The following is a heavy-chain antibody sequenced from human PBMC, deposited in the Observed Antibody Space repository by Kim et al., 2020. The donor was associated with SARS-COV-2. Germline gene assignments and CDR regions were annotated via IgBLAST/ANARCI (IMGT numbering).Heavy chain of an antibody. CDR1: GFTFSSYS. Sequence: GGSLRLSCAASGFTFSSYSMNWVRQAPGKGLEWVSYISSSSSTIYYADSVKGRFTISRDNAQNSLYLQMNSLRDEDTAVYYCARVRAARSYYYYYGMDVWRERTAVPLPS. CDR2: ISSSSSTI. V-gene: IGHV3-48*02. J-gene: IGHJ6*04. D-gene: IGHD6-6*01. CDR3: ARVRAARSYYYYYGMDV.